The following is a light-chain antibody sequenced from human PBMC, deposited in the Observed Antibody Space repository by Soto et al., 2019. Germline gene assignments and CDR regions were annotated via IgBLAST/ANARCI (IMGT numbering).Light chain of an antibody. CDR2: GAY. J-gene: IGKJ2*01. Sequence: EIVMTQSPPTLSVSPGERATLSCRASQSVSSNLAWYQQKPGQAPRLLIYGAYTRATGIPARFSGSGSGTEFTLTISSLQPEDIATYYCQQYDNSYTFGQGTKLEIK. V-gene: IGKV3-15*01. CDR3: QQYDNSYT. CDR1: QSVSSN.